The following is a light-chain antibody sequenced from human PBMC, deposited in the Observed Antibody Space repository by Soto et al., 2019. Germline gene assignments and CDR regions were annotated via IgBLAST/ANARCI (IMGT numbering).Light chain of an antibody. V-gene: IGKV1-27*01. Sequence: DIQMTQSPSSLSASVGDRVTITCRASQGISNYLAWYQQKPGKVPKLLIYAASTLQSGVPSRFSGRGSGTEFTITISSLQPEDVATYYCQKYNTALTFGGGTKVEIK. J-gene: IGKJ4*01. CDR3: QKYNTALT. CDR2: AAS. CDR1: QGISNY.